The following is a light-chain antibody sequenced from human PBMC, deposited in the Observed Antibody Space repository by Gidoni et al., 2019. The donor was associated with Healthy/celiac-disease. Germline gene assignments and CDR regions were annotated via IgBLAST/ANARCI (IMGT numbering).Light chain of an antibody. Sequence: DIQMTQSPSSLSAFVGDRVTITCQASQDISNYLNWYQQKPGKAPKLLIFEASNLETGVPSRFSGSGSGTDFTFTITSLQPEDIATYYCQQYDNLPVTFGGGTKVEIK. CDR2: EAS. CDR1: QDISNY. J-gene: IGKJ4*01. V-gene: IGKV1-33*01. CDR3: QQYDNLPVT.